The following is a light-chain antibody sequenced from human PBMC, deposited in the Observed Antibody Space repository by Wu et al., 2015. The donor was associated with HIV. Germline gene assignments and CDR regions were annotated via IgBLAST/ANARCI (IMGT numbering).Light chain of an antibody. J-gene: IGKJ5*01. CDR2: DAS. CDR1: QSVNSN. CDR3: QQYNNWIT. V-gene: IGKV3-15*01. Sequence: EIVMTQSPATLSVSPGERATLSCRASQSVNSNLAWYQQKPGQAPRLLVYDASTRASGIPARFSGSGSGTEFTLTISSMQSEDFAAYYCQQYNNWITFGQGTRLEIK.